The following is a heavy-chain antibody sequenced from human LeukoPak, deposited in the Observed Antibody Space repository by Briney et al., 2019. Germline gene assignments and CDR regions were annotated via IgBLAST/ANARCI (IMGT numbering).Heavy chain of an antibody. J-gene: IGHJ4*02. CDR2: ISYDGSNK. D-gene: IGHD5-12*01. Sequence: GGSLRLSCAASGFTFSSYSMHWVRQAPGKGLEWVAVISYDGSNKYYADSVKGRFTISRDNSKNTLYLQMNSLRAEDTAVYYCAREYSGYLALDYWGQGTLVTVSS. V-gene: IGHV3-30*03. CDR3: AREYSGYLALDY. CDR1: GFTFSSYS.